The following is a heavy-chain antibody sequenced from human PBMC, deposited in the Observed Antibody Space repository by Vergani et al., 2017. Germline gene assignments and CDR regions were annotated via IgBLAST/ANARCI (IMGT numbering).Heavy chain of an antibody. Sequence: QVQLVQSGGGVVQPGGSLRLSCVASGFTFNRYGMQWVRQAQGQGLECVAYVLFAGSNEYYADSVKGRFIVSRDNANDALYLQMNSLRTDDTAVYYCARDLAYCHEGSCALWGQGSVVTVSS. J-gene: IGHJ4*02. CDR3: ARDLAYCHEGSCAL. D-gene: IGHD2-15*01. CDR2: VLFAGSNE. V-gene: IGHV3-30*02. CDR1: GFTFNRYG.